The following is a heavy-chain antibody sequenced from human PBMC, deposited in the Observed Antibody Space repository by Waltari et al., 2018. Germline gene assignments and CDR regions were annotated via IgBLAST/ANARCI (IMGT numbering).Heavy chain of an antibody. V-gene: IGHV1-69*12. J-gene: IGHJ3*02. Sequence: QVQLVQSGAEVKQPGSSVRVSCRASGGNFGRDAIPWVRQAPGQGLEWMGGTIPIFGSPMYAPKFQGRVSITADELTYTVYMELNSLRSDDTAIYYCARRKLGEAFDIWGQGTMVIVSS. CDR2: TIPIFGSP. CDR1: GGNFGRDA. CDR3: ARRKLGEAFDI. D-gene: IGHD3-16*01.